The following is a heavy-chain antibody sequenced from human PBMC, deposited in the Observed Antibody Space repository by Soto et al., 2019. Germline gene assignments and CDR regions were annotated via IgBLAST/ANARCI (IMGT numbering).Heavy chain of an antibody. D-gene: IGHD6-6*01. Sequence: QLQLQESGPGLVKPSETLSLTCTVSGGSISSSSYYWGWIRQPPGKGLEWIGSIYYSGSTYYNPSLKSRVTISVDTSKNQFSLKLSSVTAADTAVYYCARRDGIAAPFDYWGQGTLVTVSS. CDR2: IYYSGST. CDR1: GGSISSSSYY. CDR3: ARRDGIAAPFDY. V-gene: IGHV4-39*01. J-gene: IGHJ4*02.